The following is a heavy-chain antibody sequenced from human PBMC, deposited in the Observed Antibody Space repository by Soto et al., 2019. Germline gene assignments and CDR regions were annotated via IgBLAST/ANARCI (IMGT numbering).Heavy chain of an antibody. V-gene: IGHV3-15*01. CDR3: AKTRKLGLSEYYFDY. CDR1: GFTFSNAW. Sequence: PGGSLRLSCAASGFTFSNAWMSWVRQAPGKGLEWVGRIKSKTDGGTTDYAVPVKGRFTISRDDSKNTVYLQMNSLRAEDTAVYYCAKTRKLGLSEYYFDYWGQGTLVTVSS. CDR2: IKSKTDGGTT. D-gene: IGHD6-6*01. J-gene: IGHJ4*02.